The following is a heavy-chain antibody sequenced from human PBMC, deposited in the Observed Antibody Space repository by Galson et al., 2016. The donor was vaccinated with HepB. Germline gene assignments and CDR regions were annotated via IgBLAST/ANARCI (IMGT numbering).Heavy chain of an antibody. D-gene: IGHD4-23*01. CDR1: GFTFSSYW. Sequence: SLRLSCATSGFTFSSYWMTWVRQAPGKGLEWVANINHDGSKKYYVGSVEGRFTISRDNAKKALYLQMNSLRAEDKAVYYCARSGKPSWGQGTLVTVSS. CDR3: ARSGKPS. CDR2: INHDGSKK. J-gene: IGHJ5*02. V-gene: IGHV3-7*01.